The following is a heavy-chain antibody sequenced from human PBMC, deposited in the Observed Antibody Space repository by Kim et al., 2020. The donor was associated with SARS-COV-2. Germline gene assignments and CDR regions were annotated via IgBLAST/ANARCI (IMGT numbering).Heavy chain of an antibody. CDR1: GFTFSSYA. CDR3: ARDRRGIVVVPAAIGPMDV. V-gene: IGHV3-30*04. J-gene: IGHJ6*02. Sequence: GGSLRLSCAASGFTFSSYAMHWVRQAPGKGLEWVAVISYDGSNKYYADSVKGRFTISRDNSKNTLYLQMNSLRAEDTAVYYCARDRRGIVVVPAAIGPMDVWGQGTTVTVSS. D-gene: IGHD2-2*01. CDR2: ISYDGSNK.